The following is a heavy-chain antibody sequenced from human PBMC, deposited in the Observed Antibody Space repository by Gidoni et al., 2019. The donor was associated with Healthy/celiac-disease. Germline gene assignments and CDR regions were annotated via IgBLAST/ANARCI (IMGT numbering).Heavy chain of an antibody. CDR2: IYYSGST. CDR3: ARRGSSGWYDPIYFDY. V-gene: IGHV4-39*01. CDR1: GGSISSSSYY. Sequence: QLQLQESGPGLVKPSETLSLTCTVSGGSISSSSYYWGWIRQPPGKGLEWIGSIYYSGSTYYNPSLKSRVTISVDTSKNQFSLKLSSVTAADTAVYYCARRGSSGWYDPIYFDYWGQGTLVTVSS. D-gene: IGHD6-19*01. J-gene: IGHJ4*02.